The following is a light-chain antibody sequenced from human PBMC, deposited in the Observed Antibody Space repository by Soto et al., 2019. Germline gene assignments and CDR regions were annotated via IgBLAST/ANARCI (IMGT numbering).Light chain of an antibody. CDR2: DAS. V-gene: IGKV3-11*01. CDR1: QSVSSY. CDR3: QQRSNWPIT. J-gene: IGKJ5*01. Sequence: EIVLTQSPGTLSLSPGERATLSCRASQSVSSYLAWYQQKPGQAPRLLIYDASNRATGIPARFSGSGSGTAFTLTISSLEPEDFAVYYCQQRSNWPITFGQGPRLEIK.